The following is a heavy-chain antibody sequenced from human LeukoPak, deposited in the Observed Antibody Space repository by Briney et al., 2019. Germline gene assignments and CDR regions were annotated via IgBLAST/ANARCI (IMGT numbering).Heavy chain of an antibody. V-gene: IGHV1-18*01. CDR1: GYTFSIYG. CDR2: ISAYNGYT. Sequence: ASVKVSCKASGYTFSIYGFSWVRQAPGQGLEWMGWISAYNGYTNYTQKLQGRVTMTTDASTSTAYMELRSLRSDDTAVYYCARDVGEYCSSTNCYASHYWGQGTLVTVSS. CDR3: ARDVGEYCSSTNCYASHY. J-gene: IGHJ4*02. D-gene: IGHD2-2*01.